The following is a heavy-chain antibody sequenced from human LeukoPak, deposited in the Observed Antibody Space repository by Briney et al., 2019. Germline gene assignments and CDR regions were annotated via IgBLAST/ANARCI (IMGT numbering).Heavy chain of an antibody. Sequence: PSETLSLTCTVSGGSINSGGYYWSWIRQHPGKGLEWIGYIYYSGSTYYNPSLKSRVTISVDTSKNQFSLKLSSVTTADTAVYYCAREDPRTKVPEGMDVWGQGTTVTVSS. V-gene: IGHV4-31*03. CDR2: IYYSGST. CDR3: AREDPRTKVPEGMDV. D-gene: IGHD4/OR15-4a*01. CDR1: GGSINSGGYY. J-gene: IGHJ6*02.